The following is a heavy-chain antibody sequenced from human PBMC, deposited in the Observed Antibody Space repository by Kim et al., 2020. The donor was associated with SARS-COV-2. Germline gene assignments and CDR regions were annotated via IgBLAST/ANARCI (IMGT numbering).Heavy chain of an antibody. Sequence: GGSLRLSCAASGFTFSSYSMNWVRQAPGKGLEWVSSISSSSSYIYYADSVKGRFTISRDNAKNSLYLQMNSLRAEDTAVYYCARDGGLLWFGELSRYYGMDVWGQGTTVTVSS. D-gene: IGHD3-10*01. CDR3: ARDGGLLWFGELSRYYGMDV. J-gene: IGHJ6*02. CDR1: GFTFSSYS. CDR2: ISSSSSYI. V-gene: IGHV3-21*01.